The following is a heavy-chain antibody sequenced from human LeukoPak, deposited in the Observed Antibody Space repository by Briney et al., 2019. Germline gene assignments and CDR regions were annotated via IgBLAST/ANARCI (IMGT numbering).Heavy chain of an antibody. V-gene: IGHV1-69*13. Sequence: SVKVSCKASGGTSSSYAISWVRQAPGQGLEWMGGIIPIFGTANYAQKFQGRVTITADESTSTAYMELSSLRSEDTAVYYCAREVVYGGYCGGDCYYFDYWGQGTLVTVSS. CDR3: AREVVYGGYCGGDCYYFDY. CDR2: IIPIFGTA. J-gene: IGHJ4*02. CDR1: GGTSSSYA. D-gene: IGHD2-21*01.